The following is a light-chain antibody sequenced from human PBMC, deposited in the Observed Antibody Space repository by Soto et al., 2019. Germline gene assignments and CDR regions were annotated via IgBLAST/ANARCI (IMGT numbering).Light chain of an antibody. V-gene: IGKV3-15*01. CDR3: QQYNNWPLT. CDR2: GAP. J-gene: IGKJ4*01. Sequence: EIVMTESPATLSVPPGERATLSCRASQSVSSNLAWYLERPGQAPRLLIYGAPTRACVIPATFSGSGPGTEFTLTISSLQSEDFAVYYCQQYNNWPLTYGGGTKVDIK. CDR1: QSVSSN.